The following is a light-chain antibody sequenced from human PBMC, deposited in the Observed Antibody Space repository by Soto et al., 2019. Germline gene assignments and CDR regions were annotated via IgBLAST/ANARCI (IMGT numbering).Light chain of an antibody. CDR1: QSVSRSY. J-gene: IGKJ4*01. Sequence: EIVLTQSPGTLSLSPGERATLSCRASQSVSRSYLAWYQQKPGQAPRLLIYGASSRATGIPDRFSGSGSGTDFTLTISRLEPEDFAVYYCHQYDSSPLTCGGGTKVEIK. V-gene: IGKV3-20*01. CDR2: GAS. CDR3: HQYDSSPLT.